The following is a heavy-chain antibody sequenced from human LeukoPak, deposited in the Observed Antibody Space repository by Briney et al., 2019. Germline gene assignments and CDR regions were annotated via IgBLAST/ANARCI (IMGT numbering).Heavy chain of an antibody. J-gene: IGHJ4*02. V-gene: IGHV3-30-3*01. CDR3: ARDLSGSYMSDY. CDR2: ISHDRSNN. CDR1: GFTFSNYA. D-gene: IGHD3-10*01. Sequence: GRSLRLSCAASGFTFSNYAIHWARQAPGKGLEWVAFISHDRSNNCHADSVKGRFTISRDNSKNTLYLQMNSLTDEDTAVYYCARDLSGSYMSDYWGQGTLVTVSS.